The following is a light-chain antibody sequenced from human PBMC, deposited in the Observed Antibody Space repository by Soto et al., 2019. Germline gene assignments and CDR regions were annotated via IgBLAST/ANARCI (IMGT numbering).Light chain of an antibody. Sequence: QTVVTQETSLTVSPGGTVTLTCASNTGAVTSGYYPNWVQQRPGQAPRALIYSTSNTHTWTPARCSGSLLGGKAALTLSGVQTEDEAEYSCLLYYGGAQVFGGGTKLTVL. J-gene: IGLJ2*01. V-gene: IGLV7-43*01. CDR3: LLYYGGAQV. CDR1: TGAVTSGYY. CDR2: STS.